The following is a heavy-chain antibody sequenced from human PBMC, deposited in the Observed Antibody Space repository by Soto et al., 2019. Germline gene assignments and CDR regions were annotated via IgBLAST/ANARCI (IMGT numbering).Heavy chain of an antibody. CDR1: GGSISSSSYY. Sequence: SETXSLTCTVSGGSISSSSYYWGWIRQNPGKGLEGIGSIYYSGSTYYNPSLKSRVTISVDTSKNQFSLKLSSVTAADTAVYYCARPRQDGTGRGYYYYSYMDVWGKGTTVTVSS. V-gene: IGHV4-39*01. CDR2: IYYSGST. D-gene: IGHD3-10*01. CDR3: ARPRQDGTGRGYYYYSYMDV. J-gene: IGHJ6*03.